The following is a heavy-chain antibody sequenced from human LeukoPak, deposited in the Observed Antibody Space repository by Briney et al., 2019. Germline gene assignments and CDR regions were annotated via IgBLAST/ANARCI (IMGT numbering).Heavy chain of an antibody. CDR1: GFTFSSYS. D-gene: IGHD1-26*01. V-gene: IGHV3-21*01. Sequence: GGSLRLSCAASGFTFSSYSMNWVRQAPGKGLEWVSSISSSSSYIYYADSVKGRFTISRDNAKNSLYLQMNSLRAEDTAVYYCARDLLPGNNAFDIWGQGTMVTVSS. CDR3: ARDLLPGNNAFDI. CDR2: ISSSSSYI. J-gene: IGHJ3*02.